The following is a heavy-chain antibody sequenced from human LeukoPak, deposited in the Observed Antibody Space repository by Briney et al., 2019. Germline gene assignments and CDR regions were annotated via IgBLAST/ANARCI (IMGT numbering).Heavy chain of an antibody. Sequence: SVKVSCKASGGTFSSYAISWVRQAPGQGLVWMGGIIPIFGTANYAQKFQGRVTITADESTSTAYMELSSLRSEDTAVYYCARSGNRIAAAGTDYFDYWGQGTLVTVSS. V-gene: IGHV1-69*13. CDR1: GGTFSSYA. D-gene: IGHD6-13*01. CDR2: IIPIFGTA. J-gene: IGHJ4*02. CDR3: ARSGNRIAAAGTDYFDY.